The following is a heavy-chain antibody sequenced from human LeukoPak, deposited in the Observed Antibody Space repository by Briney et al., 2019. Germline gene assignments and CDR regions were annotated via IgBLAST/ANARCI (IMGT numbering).Heavy chain of an antibody. CDR1: GYTFTGYY. CDR2: INPNSGGT. CDR3: ARGVRGDYSDYYYYYMDV. D-gene: IGHD4-17*01. J-gene: IGHJ6*03. Sequence: GASVKVSCMASGYTFTGYYMHWVRQAPGQGLEWMGWINPNSGGTNYAQKFQGRVTMTRDTSISTAYMELSRLRSDDTAVYYCARGVRGDYSDYYYYYMDVWGKGTTVTVSS. V-gene: IGHV1-2*02.